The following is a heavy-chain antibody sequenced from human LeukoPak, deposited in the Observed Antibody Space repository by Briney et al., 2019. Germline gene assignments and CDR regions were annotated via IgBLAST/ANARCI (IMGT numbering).Heavy chain of an antibody. D-gene: IGHD6-13*01. CDR1: GFTFSSYL. V-gene: IGHV3-7*04. J-gene: IGHJ6*01. CDR3: ARISSEAGGTRYYYYGREV. Sequence: GGSLRLSCEASGFTFSSYLMNWVRQAPGKGLQWVANIKQDGSERYYADSVRGRFTISRDNAKKSLYLQMNSLRAEDTAVYCCARISSEAGGTRYYYYGREVWGQGGMVTVSS. CDR2: IKQDGSER.